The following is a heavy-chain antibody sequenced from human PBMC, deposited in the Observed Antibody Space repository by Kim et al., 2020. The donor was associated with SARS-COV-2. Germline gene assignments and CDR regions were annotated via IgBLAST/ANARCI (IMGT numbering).Heavy chain of an antibody. V-gene: IGHV4-39*01. CDR2: IYYSGST. D-gene: IGHD3-3*01. CDR1: GGSISSSSYY. Sequence: SETLSLTCTVSGGSISSSSYYWGWIRQPPGKGLEWIGSIYYSGSTYYNPSLKSRVTISVDTSKNQFSLKLSSVTAADTAVYYCARQCKGPDPTYYDFWSGYSPLYYYGMDVWGQGTTVTVSS. J-gene: IGHJ6*02. CDR3: ARQCKGPDPTYYDFWSGYSPLYYYGMDV.